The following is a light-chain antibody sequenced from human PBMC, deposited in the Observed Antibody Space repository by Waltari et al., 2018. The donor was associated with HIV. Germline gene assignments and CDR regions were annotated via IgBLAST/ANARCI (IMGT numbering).Light chain of an antibody. Sequence: QSALTQPPSPSGSPGQSVTISCTGTSSDIGGYTYVSWYQQYPGKAPKLMIYEVSKRPSGVPDRFSGSKSANTASLTVSGLQAEDEADYYCSSYGGSANLLFGGGTKLTVL. V-gene: IGLV2-8*01. J-gene: IGLJ2*01. CDR2: EVS. CDR1: SSDIGGYTY. CDR3: SSYGGSANLL.